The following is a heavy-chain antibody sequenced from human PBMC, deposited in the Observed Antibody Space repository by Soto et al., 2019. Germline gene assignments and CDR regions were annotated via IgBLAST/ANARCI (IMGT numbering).Heavy chain of an antibody. D-gene: IGHD4-4*01. V-gene: IGHV4-31*03. Sequence: SETLSLTCTVSGGSISNGYYYWSWVRQNPGKGLEWIGYIYHSGSTYYNPSLKSRVTISVDTSKNQFSLKLSSVTAADTAVYYCARATSSFDYWGQGTLVTSPQ. CDR1: GGSISNGYYY. CDR3: ARATSSFDY. J-gene: IGHJ4*02. CDR2: IYHSGST.